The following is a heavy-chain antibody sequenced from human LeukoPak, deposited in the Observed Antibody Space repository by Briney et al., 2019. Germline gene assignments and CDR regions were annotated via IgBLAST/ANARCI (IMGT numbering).Heavy chain of an antibody. V-gene: IGHV3-30*03. CDR1: RFTFSNYG. D-gene: IGHD6-19*01. J-gene: IGHJ4*02. CDR3: ARGGDIAVPADY. CDR2: ISYDGSNK. Sequence: GGSLRLSCAASRFTFSNYGMHWVRQAPGKGLEWVAVISYDGSNKYYADSVKGRFTVSRDNAKNSLYLQMNSLRAEDTAVYYCARGGDIAVPADYWGQGTLVTVSS.